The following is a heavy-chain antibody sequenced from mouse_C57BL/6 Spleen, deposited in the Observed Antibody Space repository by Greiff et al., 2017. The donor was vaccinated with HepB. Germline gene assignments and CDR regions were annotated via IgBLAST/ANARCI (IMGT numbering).Heavy chain of an antibody. CDR2: IDPSDSYT. J-gene: IGHJ1*03. CDR1: GYTFTSYW. V-gene: IGHV1-59*01. Sequence: QVQLQQPGAELVRPGTSVKLSCKASGYTFTSYWMHWVKQRPGQGLEWIGVIDPSDSYTNYNQKFKGKATLTVDTSSSTAYMQLSSLTSEDSAVYYCARRITTVVTRYFDVWGTGTTVTGSS. D-gene: IGHD1-1*01. CDR3: ARRITTVVTRYFDV.